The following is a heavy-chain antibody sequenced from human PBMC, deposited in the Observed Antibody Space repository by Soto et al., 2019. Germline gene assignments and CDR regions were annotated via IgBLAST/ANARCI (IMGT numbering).Heavy chain of an antibody. CDR2: IHHSGSVFESGST. J-gene: IGHJ4*02. Sequence: SETLSLTCAVSGSSITITYYWGWVRQPPGKGLEWIGSIHHSGSVFESGSTHYNPSFKSRVTISADTSKNQFSLKLTSVTAADTAVYFCATNSSSSYFDYWGQGTLVTVSS. CDR1: GSSITITYY. D-gene: IGHD6-13*01. CDR3: ATNSSSSYFDY. V-gene: IGHV4-38-2*01.